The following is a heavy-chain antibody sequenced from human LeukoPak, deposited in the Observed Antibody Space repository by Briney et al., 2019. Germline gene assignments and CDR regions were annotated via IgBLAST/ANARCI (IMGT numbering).Heavy chain of an antibody. CDR2: IRYDASGK. CDR1: GFTFSNYG. Sequence: GGSLRLSCAASGFTFSNYGMHCVRQAPGKGLEWVAFIRYDASGKYYVDSVKGRFTVSRDNSKNTLYLQMNSLRAVDTAVYYCAKGGYYGSGALDYWGQGTLVTVSS. J-gene: IGHJ4*02. CDR3: AKGGYYGSGALDY. D-gene: IGHD3-10*01. V-gene: IGHV3-30*02.